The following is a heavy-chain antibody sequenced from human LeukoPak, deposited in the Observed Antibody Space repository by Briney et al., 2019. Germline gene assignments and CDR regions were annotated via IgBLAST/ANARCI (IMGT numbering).Heavy chain of an antibody. D-gene: IGHD3-10*01. V-gene: IGHV1-69*05. CDR1: GGTFSSYA. CDR3: ARDHGGSGRRYYYYMDV. Sequence: SVKVSCKASGGTFSSYAISWVRQAPGQGLEWMGGIIPIFGTANYAQKFQGRVTITTDESTSTAYMELSSLRSEDTAVYYCARDHGGSGRRYYYYMDVWGKGTAVTVSS. CDR2: IIPIFGTA. J-gene: IGHJ6*03.